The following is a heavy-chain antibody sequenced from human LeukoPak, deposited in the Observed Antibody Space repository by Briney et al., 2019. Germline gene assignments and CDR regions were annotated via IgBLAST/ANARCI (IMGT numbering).Heavy chain of an antibody. CDR3: ARFKRYCSGGSCYYYYYYYMDV. Sequence: PETLSLTCAVYGGSFSGYYWSWIRQPPGKGLEWIGEINHSGSTNYNPSLKSRVTISVDTSKNQFSLKLSPVTAADTAVYYCARFKRYCSGGSCYYYYYYYMDVWGKGTTVTVSS. J-gene: IGHJ6*03. D-gene: IGHD2-15*01. CDR1: GGSFSGYY. V-gene: IGHV4-34*01. CDR2: INHSGST.